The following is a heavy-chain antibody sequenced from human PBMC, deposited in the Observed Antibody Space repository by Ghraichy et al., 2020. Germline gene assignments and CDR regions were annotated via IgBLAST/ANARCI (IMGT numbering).Heavy chain of an antibody. V-gene: IGHV4-34*01. CDR1: GGSFSGYY. CDR3: AREVVVVALFDY. Sequence: SETLSLTCAVYGGSFSGYYWSLIRQPPGKGLEWIGEINHSGSTNYNPSLKSRVTISVDTSKNQFSLKLSSVTAADTAVYYCAREVVVVALFDYWGQGTLVTVSS. D-gene: IGHD2-15*01. J-gene: IGHJ4*02. CDR2: INHSGST.